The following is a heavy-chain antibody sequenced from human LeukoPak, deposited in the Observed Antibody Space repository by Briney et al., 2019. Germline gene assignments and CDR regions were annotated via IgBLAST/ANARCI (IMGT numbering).Heavy chain of an antibody. CDR1: GFTFSGFA. CDR3: AKDHSSYDILTGYPLT. V-gene: IGHV3-23*01. CDR2: INNSGDST. J-gene: IGHJ5*02. D-gene: IGHD3-9*01. Sequence: PGGSLRLSCAASGFTFSGFAMTWVRQAPGKGLEWVSTINNSGDSTYYGDSVKGRFTISRDNSKNTLYLQMNSLRAEDTAVYYCAKDHSSYDILTGYPLTWGQGTLVTVSS.